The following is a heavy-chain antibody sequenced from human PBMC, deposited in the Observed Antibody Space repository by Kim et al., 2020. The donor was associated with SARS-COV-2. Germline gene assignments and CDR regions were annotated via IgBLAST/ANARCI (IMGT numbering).Heavy chain of an antibody. CDR1: GFTFSGSA. CDR3: TRFPGTTLAFWDAFGI. CDR2: IRSKANSYAT. J-gene: IGHJ3*02. Sequence: GGSLKLSCAASGFTFSGSAMHWVRQASGKGLEWVGHIRSKANSYATAYAASVKGRFTISRDDSKTTAYLQMNSLKTEETAVYYCTRFPGTTLAFWDAFGISGEGETVSVSS. V-gene: IGHV3-73*01. D-gene: IGHD1-1*01.